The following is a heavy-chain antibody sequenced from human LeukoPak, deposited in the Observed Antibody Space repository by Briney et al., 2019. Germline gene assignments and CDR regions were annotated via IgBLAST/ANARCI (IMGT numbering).Heavy chain of an antibody. CDR1: GVTVSSNY. Sequence: PGGSLRLSCAASGVTVSSNYMNWVRQAPGKGLVWVSRITSDGTSIIYADSVKGRFTVSRDNAENTLYLQMNSLRAEDTAVYYCARGHSGSDAFDVWGQGTVVIVSS. J-gene: IGHJ3*01. V-gene: IGHV3-74*01. D-gene: IGHD2-21*01. CDR2: ITSDGTSI. CDR3: ARGHSGSDAFDV.